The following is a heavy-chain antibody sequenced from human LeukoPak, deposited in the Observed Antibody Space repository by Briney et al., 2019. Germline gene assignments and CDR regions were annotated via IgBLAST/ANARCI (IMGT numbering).Heavy chain of an antibody. CDR3: ARVRELDYDILTGSTPNWYFDL. D-gene: IGHD3-9*01. CDR1: GGSISSYY. V-gene: IGHV4-59*12. Sequence: PSETLCLTCTVSGGSISSYYWGCNRQPPGKGREWSVYIYYSGTTNYNPSLKSRVTISVDKSKHQFSLKLSSVTAADTAVYYCARVRELDYDILTGSTPNWYFDLWGRGTLVTVSS. J-gene: IGHJ2*01. CDR2: IYYSGTT.